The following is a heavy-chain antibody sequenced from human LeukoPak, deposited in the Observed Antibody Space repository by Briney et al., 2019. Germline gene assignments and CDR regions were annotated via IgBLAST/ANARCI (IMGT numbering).Heavy chain of an antibody. J-gene: IGHJ4*02. CDR3: AKGGRGYYYGSGSAIDY. CDR2: ISGSGGST. Sequence: PRGSLRLSCAASGFTFSSYAMSWVRQAPGKGLEWVSAISGSGGSTYYADSVKGRFTISRDNSKNTLYLQMNSLRAEDTAVYYCAKGGRGYYYGSGSAIDYWGQGTLVTVSS. V-gene: IGHV3-23*01. CDR1: GFTFSSYA. D-gene: IGHD3-10*01.